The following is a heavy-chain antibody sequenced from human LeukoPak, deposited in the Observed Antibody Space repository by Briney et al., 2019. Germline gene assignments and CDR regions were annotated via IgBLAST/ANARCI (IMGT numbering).Heavy chain of an antibody. D-gene: IGHD3-9*01. V-gene: IGHV4-39*07. J-gene: IGHJ4*02. CDR1: GGSISSSSYY. Sequence: SETLSLTCTVSGGSISSSSYYWGWIRQPPGKGLEWIGSIYYSGSTYYNPSLKSRVTISVDTSKNQFSLKLSSVTAADTAVYYCARGPYYDILTGYYRDPRDYWGQGTLVTVSS. CDR2: IYYSGST. CDR3: ARGPYYDILTGYYRDPRDY.